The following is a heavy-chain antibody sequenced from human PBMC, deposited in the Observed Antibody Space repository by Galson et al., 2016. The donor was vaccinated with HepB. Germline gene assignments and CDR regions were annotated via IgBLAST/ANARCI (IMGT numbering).Heavy chain of an antibody. D-gene: IGHD4-23*01. CDR1: GFAFSSHW. J-gene: IGHJ5*02. CDR3: VRDHSVVPTTAYNWLDP. V-gene: IGHV3-74*01. Sequence: SLRLSCAASGFAFSSHWMHWVRQDLGKGLVWVSRINSDGTISNYADSVKGRFTISRDNAKNTQYLQMNSLRAQDTAVYFCVRDHSVVPTTAYNWLDPWGRGTLFTVSS. CDR2: INSDGTIS.